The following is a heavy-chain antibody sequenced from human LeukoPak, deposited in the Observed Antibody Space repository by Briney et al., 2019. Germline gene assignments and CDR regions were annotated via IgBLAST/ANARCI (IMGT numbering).Heavy chain of an antibody. Sequence: GGSLRLSCAASGFTFSSYAMSWVRQAPGKGREWVSAISGSGGSTYYADSVKGRFTISRDNSKNTLYLQMNSLRAEDTAVYYCAKDGYDFWSGRYYYYYMDVWGKGTTVTVSS. J-gene: IGHJ6*03. CDR1: GFTFSSYA. CDR3: AKDGYDFWSGRYYYYYMDV. CDR2: ISGSGGST. D-gene: IGHD3-3*01. V-gene: IGHV3-23*01.